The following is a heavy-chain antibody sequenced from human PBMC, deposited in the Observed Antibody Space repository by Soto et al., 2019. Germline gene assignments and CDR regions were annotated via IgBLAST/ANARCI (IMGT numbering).Heavy chain of an antibody. CDR3: AKDPPSGSSYAFFGVVERNDY. CDR2: ISGSGGST. D-gene: IGHD3-3*01. V-gene: IGHV3-23*01. CDR1: GFTFSSYA. J-gene: IGHJ4*02. Sequence: GGSLRLSCAASGFTFSSYAMSWVRQAPGKGLEWVSAISGSGGSTYYADSVKGRFTISRDNSKNTLYLQMNSLRAEDTAVYYCAKDPPSGSSYAFFGVVERNDYWGQGTLVTVSS.